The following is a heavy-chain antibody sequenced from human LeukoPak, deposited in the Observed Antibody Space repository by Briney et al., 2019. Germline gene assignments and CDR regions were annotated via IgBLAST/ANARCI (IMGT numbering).Heavy chain of an antibody. Sequence: PGGSLRLSCAASGFTFSSYAMHWVRQAPGKGLEWVAVISYDGSNKYYADSVRGRFTISRDNSKNTLYLQMNSLRAEDTAVYYCARDSAYGDYFDSVRYFDYWGQGTLVTVSS. CDR2: ISYDGSNK. V-gene: IGHV3-30-3*01. CDR3: ARDSAYGDYFDSVRYFDY. CDR1: GFTFSSYA. J-gene: IGHJ4*02. D-gene: IGHD4-17*01.